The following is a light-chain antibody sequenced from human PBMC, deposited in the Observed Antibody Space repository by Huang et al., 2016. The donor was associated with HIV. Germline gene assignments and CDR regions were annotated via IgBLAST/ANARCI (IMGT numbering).Light chain of an antibody. V-gene: IGKV3-20*01. J-gene: IGKJ2*01. CDR2: GAS. Sequence: EIVLTQSPVTLSLSPGEGASLSCRASQGVHNSYLAWYQQKPGQAPRLLIFGASNRATGVPNRFRCSESGTDFTLTISGLDPEDLAVYYCQQYGTFPYTFGQGTKLEI. CDR1: QGVHNSY. CDR3: QQYGTFPYT.